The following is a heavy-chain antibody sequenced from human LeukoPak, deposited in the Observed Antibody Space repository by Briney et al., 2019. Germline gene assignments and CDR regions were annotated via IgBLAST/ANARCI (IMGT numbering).Heavy chain of an antibody. J-gene: IGHJ5*02. CDR2: IYYSGST. CDR3: ARVGYDFWSAPS. Sequence: PSETLSLTCTVSGGSISSYYWSWIRQPPGKGLEWIGYIYYSGSTNYNPSLKSRVTISVDTSKNQFSLKLSSVTAADTAVYYCARVGYDFWSAPSWGQGTLVTVSS. V-gene: IGHV4-59*01. CDR1: GGSISSYY. D-gene: IGHD3-3*01.